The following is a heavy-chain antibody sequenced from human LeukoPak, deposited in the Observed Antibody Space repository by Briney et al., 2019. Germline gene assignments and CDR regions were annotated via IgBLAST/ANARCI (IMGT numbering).Heavy chain of an antibody. CDR2: ISDDGSNE. V-gene: IGHV3-30*18. D-gene: IGHD4-23*01. CDR3: ANLIRYGGKGF. CDR1: GFTFSSFA. Sequence: GGSLRLSCAASGFTFSSFAMQWVRQAPGKGLEWVALISDDGSNEYYADSVRGRFAISRDNSKSTLHLQMNSLRPEDTALYYCANLIRYGGKGFWGQGTQVTVSS. J-gene: IGHJ4*02.